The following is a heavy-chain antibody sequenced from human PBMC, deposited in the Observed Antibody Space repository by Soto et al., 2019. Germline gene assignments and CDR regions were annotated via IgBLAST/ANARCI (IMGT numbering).Heavy chain of an antibody. CDR2: INPASGST. Sequence: QVQLVQSGAGVKKPGASVKLSCRTSGYTFTHYYIHWVRQAPGQGLEWLAIINPASGSTNYAQDFLGRVTLTMDTSTTTVYMELSGLRAEDTAIFYCARDLAAGYHGGQGTLVNVSS. J-gene: IGHJ4*02. V-gene: IGHV1-46*01. CDR3: ARDLAAGYH. CDR1: GYTFTHYY. D-gene: IGHD6-25*01.